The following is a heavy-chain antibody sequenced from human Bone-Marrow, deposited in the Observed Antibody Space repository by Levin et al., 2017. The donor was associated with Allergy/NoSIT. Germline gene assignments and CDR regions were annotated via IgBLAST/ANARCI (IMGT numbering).Heavy chain of an antibody. J-gene: IGHJ1*01. V-gene: IGHV3-15*07. CDR1: GFTLTNAW. Sequence: PGGSLRLSCTASGFTLTNAWMNWVRQAPGKGLEWVGRIKSQSEGGTTDFAAPVKDRFTIARDDSRNMVYLQMNSLQTEDTGTYYCILRLGWGGYFQHWGQGTQVIVSS. CDR3: ILRLGWGGYFQH. CDR2: IKSQSEGGTT. D-gene: IGHD3-16*01.